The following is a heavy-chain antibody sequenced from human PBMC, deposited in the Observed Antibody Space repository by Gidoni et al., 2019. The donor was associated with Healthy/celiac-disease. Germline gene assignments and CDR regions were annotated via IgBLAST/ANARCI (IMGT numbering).Heavy chain of an antibody. CDR1: GYTLTELS. CDR3: ATVSLSYCSSTSCYDWFDP. V-gene: IGHV1-24*01. Sequence: QVQLVQSGAEVKQPGASVKVSCKVSGYTLTELSMHWVRQAPGKGLEWMGGLDPEDGETIYAQKFQGRVTMTEDTSTDTAYMELSSLRAEDTAVYYCATVSLSYCSSTSCYDWFDPWGQGTLVTVSS. D-gene: IGHD2-2*01. CDR2: LDPEDGET. J-gene: IGHJ5*02.